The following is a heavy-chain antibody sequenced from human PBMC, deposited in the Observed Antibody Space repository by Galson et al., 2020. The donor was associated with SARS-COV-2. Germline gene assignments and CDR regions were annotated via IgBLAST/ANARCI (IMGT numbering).Heavy chain of an antibody. J-gene: IGHJ5*02. CDR1: GFTFSSYW. V-gene: IGHV3-74*01. Sequence: GGSLRLSCAASGFTFSSYWIHWVRQAPGKGLVWVSRVNSDGSSTIYADSVKGRFTISRDNAKETVYLQMNSLRAEDTAVYFCARETRMYYYDSRAHWFGPWGQGTLVTVSS. D-gene: IGHD3-22*01. CDR3: ARETRMYYYDSRAHWFGP. CDR2: VNSDGSST.